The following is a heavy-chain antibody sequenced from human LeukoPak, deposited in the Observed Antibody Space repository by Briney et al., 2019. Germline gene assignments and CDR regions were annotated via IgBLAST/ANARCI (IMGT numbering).Heavy chain of an antibody. CDR1: GFTFSSYG. CDR3: ARGQRRHTDMAPSFDY. Sequence: GGSLRLSCAASGFTFSSYGMHWVRQAPGKGLEWVAVISYDGSNKYYADSMKGRFTISRDNSKNTLYLQMNSLRPQDTGGDYGARGQRRHTDMAPSFDYWGQGTLVTVSS. V-gene: IGHV3-30*03. J-gene: IGHJ4*02. CDR2: ISYDGSNK. D-gene: IGHD5-18*01.